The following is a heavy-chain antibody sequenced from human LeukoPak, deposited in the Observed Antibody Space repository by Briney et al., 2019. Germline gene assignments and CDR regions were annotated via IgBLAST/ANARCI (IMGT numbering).Heavy chain of an antibody. D-gene: IGHD4-11*01. CDR3: ARMHEYSSFDP. Sequence: GGSLRLSCAASGFTFSDYYMSWIRQAPGKGLEWVSYISSSGGTIYYADSVKGRFTISRDNVKNSLYLQMNSLRAEDTAVYCCARMHEYSSFDPWGQGTLVTVSS. CDR2: ISSSGGTI. CDR1: GFTFSDYY. J-gene: IGHJ5*02. V-gene: IGHV3-11*01.